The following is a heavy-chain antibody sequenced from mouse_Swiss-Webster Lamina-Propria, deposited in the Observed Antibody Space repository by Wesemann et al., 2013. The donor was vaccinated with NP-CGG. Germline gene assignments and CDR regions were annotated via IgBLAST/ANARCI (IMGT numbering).Heavy chain of an antibody. CDR3: RVYYRYYFDY. Sequence: GGSLKLSCAASGFTFSSYGMSWVRQTPDKRLELVATINSNGGSTYYPDSVKGRFTISRDNAKNTLYLQMSSLKSEDTAMYYCRVYYRYYFDYWGQGTTLTVSS. CDR1: GFTFSSYG. J-gene: IGHJ2*01. V-gene: IGHV5-6-3*01. CDR2: INSNGGST. D-gene: IGHD2-14*01.